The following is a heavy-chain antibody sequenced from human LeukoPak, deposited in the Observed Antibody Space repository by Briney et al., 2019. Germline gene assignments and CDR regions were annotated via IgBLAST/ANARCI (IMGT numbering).Heavy chain of an antibody. J-gene: IGHJ6*03. Sequence: SETLSLTCTVSGGSISSHYWSWTRQPPGKGLEWIGYIYNSGSTKYNPSLKSRVTISVDTSKNQFSLKLSSVTAADTAVYYCARVGYYYYYMDVWGKGTTVTVSS. D-gene: IGHD3-10*01. CDR3: ARVGYYYYYMDV. CDR1: GGSISSHY. CDR2: IYNSGST. V-gene: IGHV4-59*11.